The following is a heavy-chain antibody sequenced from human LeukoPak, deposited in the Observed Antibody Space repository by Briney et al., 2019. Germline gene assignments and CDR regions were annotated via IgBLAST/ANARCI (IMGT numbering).Heavy chain of an antibody. Sequence: GGSLRLSCTASGFTFGDYAMSWVRQAPGKGLEWVGFIRSKAYGGTTEYAASVKGRFTISRDDSKSIAYLQMNSLKTEDTAVYYCTREITMVRGANPPEMYYFDYWGQGTLVTVSS. V-gene: IGHV3-49*04. CDR2: IRSKAYGGTT. CDR3: TREITMVRGANPPEMYYFDY. D-gene: IGHD3-10*01. J-gene: IGHJ4*02. CDR1: GFTFGDYA.